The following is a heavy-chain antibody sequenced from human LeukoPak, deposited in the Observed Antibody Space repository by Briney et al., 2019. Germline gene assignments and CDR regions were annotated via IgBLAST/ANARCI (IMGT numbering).Heavy chain of an antibody. CDR1: GFTVSSNY. CDR3: ASPVFGGLATRGAFDY. V-gene: IGHV3-53*01. CDR2: IYSGGST. J-gene: IGHJ4*02. D-gene: IGHD3-10*01. Sequence: GGSLRLSCAASGFTVSSNYMSWVRQAPGKGPEWVSVIYSGGSTYYADSVKGRFTISRDNSKNTLYLQMNSLRADDTAVYYCASPVFGGLATRGAFDYWGQGTLVTVSS.